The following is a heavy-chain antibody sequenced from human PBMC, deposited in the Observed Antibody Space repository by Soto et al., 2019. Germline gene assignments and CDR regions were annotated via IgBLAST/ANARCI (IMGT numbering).Heavy chain of an antibody. CDR3: TRGGGPYKTGH. J-gene: IGHJ4*02. D-gene: IGHD3-9*01. V-gene: IGHV4-30-2*02. CDR2: IYHSGST. CDR1: GGSISSGGYS. Sequence: SETLSLTCAVSGGSISSGGYSWSWIRQPPGKGLEWIGYIYHSGSTYYNPSLKGRVTMSVDTSKNQFSLKLTSVNTADTAIYYCTRGGGPYKTGHWGQGNLVTVSS.